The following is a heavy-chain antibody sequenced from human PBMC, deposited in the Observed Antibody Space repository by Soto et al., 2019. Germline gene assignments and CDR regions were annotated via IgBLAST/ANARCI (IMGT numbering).Heavy chain of an antibody. Sequence: QVQLVQSGAEVKKPGASVKVSCKASGYTFTGYYMYWVRQAPGQGLEWLGWINPNSGDTNYAQKFQGRVIMTRDTSINTAYMDLSSLRSDDTAVYYCARVRMGGSDYWGQGTLVTVSS. D-gene: IGHD1-26*01. CDR3: ARVRMGGSDY. CDR1: GYTFTGYY. J-gene: IGHJ4*02. V-gene: IGHV1-2*02. CDR2: INPNSGDT.